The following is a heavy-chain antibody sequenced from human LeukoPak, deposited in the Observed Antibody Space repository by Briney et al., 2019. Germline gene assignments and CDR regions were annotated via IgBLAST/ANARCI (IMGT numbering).Heavy chain of an antibody. CDR2: IYYSGST. CDR1: GGSMSSYY. D-gene: IGHD3-10*01. J-gene: IGHJ4*02. Sequence: SEALSLTCTVSGGSMSSYYWSWIRQPPGKGLEWIGYIYYSGSTKYNPSLKSRVTISADTAKNQFSLKLSSVTAADTAVYYCALHPSAPYLFDFWGQGTLVTVSS. CDR3: ALHPSAPYLFDF. V-gene: IGHV4-59*08.